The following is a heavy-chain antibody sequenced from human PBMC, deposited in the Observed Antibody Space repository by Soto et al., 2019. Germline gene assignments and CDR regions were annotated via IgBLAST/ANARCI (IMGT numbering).Heavy chain of an antibody. CDR1: GGSISSGGYY. D-gene: IGHD1-26*01. Sequence: QVQLQESGPGLVKPSQTLSLTCTASGGSISSGGYYWSWMRQHPGKGLEWIGYIYYSGSTYYNPSLKSRVTISVDTSNNQFSLKLSSVTAADTAVYYCARSRWTGTYPHDVQPWGQGTLVTVSS. V-gene: IGHV4-31*03. CDR2: IYYSGST. CDR3: ARSRWTGTYPHDVQP. J-gene: IGHJ1*01.